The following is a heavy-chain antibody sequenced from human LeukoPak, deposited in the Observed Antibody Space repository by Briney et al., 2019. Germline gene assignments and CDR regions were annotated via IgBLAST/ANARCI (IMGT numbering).Heavy chain of an antibody. CDR3: ARDVGLDY. CDR1: GFTFSSYA. V-gene: IGHV3-30-3*01. CDR2: ISYDGSNK. D-gene: IGHD2-15*01. Sequence: GRSLRLSCAASGFTFSSYAMHWVRQAPGKGLEWVAVISYDGSNKYYADSVKGRFTISRDNAKNSLFLQMNSLRAEDTAVYYRARDVGLDYWGQGTLVTVSS. J-gene: IGHJ4*02.